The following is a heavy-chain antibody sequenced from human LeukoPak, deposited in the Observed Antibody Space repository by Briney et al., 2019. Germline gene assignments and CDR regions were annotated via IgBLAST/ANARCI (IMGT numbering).Heavy chain of an antibody. CDR3: ARETSGTYYGAFDY. J-gene: IGHJ4*02. CDR2: IFYSGST. Sequence: SETLSLTCTVSSGSISTSNYYWGWVRQPPGKALEWIGNIFYSGSTYYSPSLKSRVTISVDTSKNQFSLKLSSVTAADTAVYYCARETSGTYYGAFDYWGQGILVTVSS. V-gene: IGHV4-39*07. CDR1: SGSISTSNYY. D-gene: IGHD1-26*01.